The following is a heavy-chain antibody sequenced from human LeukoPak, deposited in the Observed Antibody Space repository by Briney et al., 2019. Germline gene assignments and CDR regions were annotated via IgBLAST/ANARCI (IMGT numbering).Heavy chain of an antibody. CDR1: AGSISSYY. Sequence: PSETLSITCTVSAGSISSYYWSWIRQPPGKGLEWIGYIYYSGSTTYNPALKSRVTISVDTSKNQFSLKLSSVTAADTAVYYCAREVVVAANNWFDPWGQGTLVTVSS. V-gene: IGHV4-59*01. CDR2: IYYSGST. D-gene: IGHD2-15*01. J-gene: IGHJ5*02. CDR3: AREVVVAANNWFDP.